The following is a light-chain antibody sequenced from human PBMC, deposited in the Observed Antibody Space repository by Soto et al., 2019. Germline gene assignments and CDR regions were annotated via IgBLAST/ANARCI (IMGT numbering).Light chain of an antibody. CDR2: TAS. V-gene: IGKV1-39*01. CDR3: QQSYTSIT. CDR1: QDISNY. Sequence: DIQMTQSPSSLSASVGDRVTIACEASQDISNYLNWYQQKLGKATKLLIYTASNLQSGVPSRLSGSGSGTDFTLTITSLQPEDFATYYCQQSYTSITFGQGTPLEI. J-gene: IGKJ5*01.